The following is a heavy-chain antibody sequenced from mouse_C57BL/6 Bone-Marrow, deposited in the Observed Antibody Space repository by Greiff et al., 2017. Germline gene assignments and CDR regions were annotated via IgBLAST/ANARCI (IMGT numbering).Heavy chain of an antibody. CDR2: IYPGSGST. J-gene: IGHJ4*01. CDR3: AAYYSNLYYAMDY. D-gene: IGHD2-5*01. V-gene: IGHV1-55*01. Sequence: QVQLQQPGAELVKPGASVKMSCKASGYTFTSYWITWVKQRPGQGLEWIGDIYPGSGSTNYNEKFKSKATLTVDTSSSTAYMQLSSLTSEDSAVYYCAAYYSNLYYAMDYWGRGTSVTVSS. CDR1: GYTFTSYW.